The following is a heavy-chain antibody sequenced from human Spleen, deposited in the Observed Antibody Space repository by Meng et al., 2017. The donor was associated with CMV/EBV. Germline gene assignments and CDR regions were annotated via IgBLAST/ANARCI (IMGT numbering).Heavy chain of an antibody. D-gene: IGHD2-15*01. Sequence: GGSLRLSCAASGFSFSDYPMTWIRQAPGKGLQWVSTFSSRGGTSYYADSVKGRFTISRDNSKNRLYLQMNSLRAEDTAVYYCAREIRMGYWGQGTLVTVSS. CDR3: AREIRMGY. CDR2: FSSRGGTS. V-gene: IGHV3-23*01. CDR1: GFSFSDYP. J-gene: IGHJ4*02.